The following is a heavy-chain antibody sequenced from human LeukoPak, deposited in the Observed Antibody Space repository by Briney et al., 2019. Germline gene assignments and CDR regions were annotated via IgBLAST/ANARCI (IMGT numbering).Heavy chain of an antibody. J-gene: IGHJ4*02. V-gene: IGHV1-2*02. CDR2: INPNSSDT. CDR1: GYRFTDYF. Sequence: ASVKVSCKASGYRFTDYFMHWVRQAPGQGLEWMGWINPNSSDTDYAQKFQGRVTLTRDASIGTAYMELTRLRSDDTAVYYCATATERLLPDYWGQGTLVTVST. CDR3: ATATERLLPDY. D-gene: IGHD2-15*01.